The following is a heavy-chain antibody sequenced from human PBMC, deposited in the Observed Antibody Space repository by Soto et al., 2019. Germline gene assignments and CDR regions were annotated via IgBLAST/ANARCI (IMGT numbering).Heavy chain of an antibody. CDR1: GGSISSSNW. D-gene: IGHD2-15*01. V-gene: IGHV4-4*02. Sequence: SETLSLTCAVSGGSISSSNWWSWVRQPPGKGLEWIGEIYHSGSTNYNPSLKSRVTISVDTSKNQFSLKLRSVTAADTAVYYCARQDGYYYYMDVWGKGTTVTVSS. J-gene: IGHJ6*03. CDR3: ARQDGYYYYMDV. CDR2: IYHSGST.